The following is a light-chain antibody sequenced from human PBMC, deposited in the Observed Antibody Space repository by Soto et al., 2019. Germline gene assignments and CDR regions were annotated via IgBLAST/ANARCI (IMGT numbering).Light chain of an antibody. CDR2: GNS. J-gene: IGLJ2*01. CDR3: QSYDSSLSGYVV. V-gene: IGLV1-40*01. CDR1: SSNIGAGYD. Sequence: QSVLTQPPSVSGAPGQRVTISCTGSSSNIGAGYDVHWYQQLPGTAPKLLIYGNSNRPSGVPDRFSGSKSGPSASLAITGLQAEDEGDYYCQSYDSSLSGYVVFGGGTKLTVL.